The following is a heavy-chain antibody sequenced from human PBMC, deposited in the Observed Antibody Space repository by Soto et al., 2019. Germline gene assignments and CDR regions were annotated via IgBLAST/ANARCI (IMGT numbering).Heavy chain of an antibody. CDR2: ISYDGINK. J-gene: IGHJ6*02. CDR1: GFIFSRNG. Sequence: PGGSLRLSCEVSGFIFSRNGMHWVRQAPGKGLEWVAVISYDGINKYYGNSVTGRFTISRDNSKNTVYLEMDGLDTEDTAVYYCAKDGRAAGSSASLYGMDVWGQGTTVTVSS. D-gene: IGHD6-6*01. V-gene: IGHV3-30*18. CDR3: AKDGRAAGSSASLYGMDV.